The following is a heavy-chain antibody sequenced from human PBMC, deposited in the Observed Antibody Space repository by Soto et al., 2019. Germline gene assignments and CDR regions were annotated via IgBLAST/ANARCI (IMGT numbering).Heavy chain of an antibody. CDR2: MQPSTGRT. Sequence: ASVKVSCKASGYSFTSLDINWVRQTAGQGLEWMGWMQPSTGRTGYAQKFQGRVTITRDTSINTAYMELTTLTSDDTAFYYCARGVSAGVDYWGQGTLVTVSS. D-gene: IGHD1-26*01. V-gene: IGHV1-8*01. CDR3: ARGVSAGVDY. CDR1: GYSFTSLD. J-gene: IGHJ4*02.